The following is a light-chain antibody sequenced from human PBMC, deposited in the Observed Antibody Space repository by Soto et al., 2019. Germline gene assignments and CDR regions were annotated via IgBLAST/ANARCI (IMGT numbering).Light chain of an antibody. CDR3: QQYNSYSRT. CDR1: HSISSL. J-gene: IGKJ1*01. CDR2: KAS. Sequence: DIQMTQSPSTLSASVGDRVTITCRASHSISSLLAWYQQKPGKAPKLLIYKASSLESGVPSRFSGSGSGTEFTLTISSLQPDDFATYYCQQYNSYSRTFAQGTKVDIK. V-gene: IGKV1-5*03.